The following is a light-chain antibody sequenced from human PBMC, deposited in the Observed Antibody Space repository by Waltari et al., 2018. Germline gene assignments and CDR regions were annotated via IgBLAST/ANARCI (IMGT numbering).Light chain of an antibody. V-gene: IGLV3-21*04. Sequence: SYRLTQPPSVSVAPGKTARISCCGDNIVAKRVHWYQHRPGQAPVLVIYLDSARPSGVSERFSGSNSGNTATLTIIRVEVGDEADYYCQVCGTSCDHPVFGGGTKLTVL. CDR1: NIVAKR. CDR3: QVCGTSCDHPV. CDR2: LDS. J-gene: IGLJ3*02.